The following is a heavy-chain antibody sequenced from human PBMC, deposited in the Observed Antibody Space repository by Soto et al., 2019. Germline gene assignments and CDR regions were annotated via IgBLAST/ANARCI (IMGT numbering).Heavy chain of an antibody. Sequence: QVQLVESGGGLVKPGGSLRLSCAASGFTFSDYYMSWIRQAPGKGLEWVSYISSSSSYTNYADSVKGRFTISRDNAKNPLYLQMNSLRAEDTAVYYCACHRGAAATYYSYYGMDVWGQGTTVTVSS. D-gene: IGHD6-13*01. V-gene: IGHV3-11*05. CDR2: ISSSSSYT. J-gene: IGHJ6*02. CDR3: ACHRGAAATYYSYYGMDV. CDR1: GFTFSDYY.